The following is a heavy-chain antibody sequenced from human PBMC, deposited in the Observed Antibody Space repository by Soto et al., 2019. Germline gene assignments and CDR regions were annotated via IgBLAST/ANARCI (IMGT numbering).Heavy chain of an antibody. Sequence: QSGGSLRLSCAASGFTFSTYRMNWVRQAPGKGLEWVSYISDSSGTIYYADSVKGRFTISRDNAKSSLYLQMNSLRDEDTAVYYCARDSYYYDGSGFPGRFDPWGQGTLVTVSS. V-gene: IGHV3-48*02. CDR3: ARDSYYYDGSGFPGRFDP. D-gene: IGHD3-22*01. CDR2: ISDSSGTI. J-gene: IGHJ5*02. CDR1: GFTFSTYR.